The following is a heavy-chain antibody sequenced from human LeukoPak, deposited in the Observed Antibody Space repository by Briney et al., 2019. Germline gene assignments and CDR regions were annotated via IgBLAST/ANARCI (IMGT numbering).Heavy chain of an antibody. CDR1: GFTLSRYA. D-gene: IGHD5-24*01. J-gene: IGHJ4*02. CDR2: ISYDGSNK. V-gene: IGHV3-30-3*01. CDR3: APEGDGYILFDY. Sequence: GRSLRLSCAASGFTLSRYAINWVRQAAGKGLGSVGVISYDGSNKYYADSVKGRFTISRDNSKNTLYLQMNSLRVEDTAVYYCAPEGDGYILFDYWGQGTLVTVSS.